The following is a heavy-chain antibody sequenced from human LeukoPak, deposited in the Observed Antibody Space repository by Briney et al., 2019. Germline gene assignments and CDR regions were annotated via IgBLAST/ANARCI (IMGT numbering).Heavy chain of an antibody. V-gene: IGHV4-34*01. CDR3: ARDKSGSYRYYYYYGMDV. CDR2: INHSGST. Sequence: SETLSLTCAVYGVSFSGYYWSWIRQPPGKGLEWIGEINHSGSTNYNPSLKSRVAISVDTSKNQFSLKLSSVTAADTAVYYCARDKSGSYRYYYYYGMDVWGQGTTVTVSS. J-gene: IGHJ6*02. D-gene: IGHD1-26*01. CDR1: GVSFSGYY.